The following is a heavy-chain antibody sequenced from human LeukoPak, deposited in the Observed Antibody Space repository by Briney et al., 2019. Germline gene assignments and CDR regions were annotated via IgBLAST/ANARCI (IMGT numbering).Heavy chain of an antibody. CDR2: IIPILGIA. Sequence: GASVKVSCKASGGTFSSYAISWVRQAPGQGLEWMGRIIPILGIANYAQKFQGRVTITADKSTSTAYMELSSLRSEDTAVYYCARCGRGSDSEYWGQGTLVTVSS. V-gene: IGHV1-69*04. J-gene: IGHJ4*02. CDR1: GGTFSSYA. D-gene: IGHD3-10*01. CDR3: ARCGRGSDSEY.